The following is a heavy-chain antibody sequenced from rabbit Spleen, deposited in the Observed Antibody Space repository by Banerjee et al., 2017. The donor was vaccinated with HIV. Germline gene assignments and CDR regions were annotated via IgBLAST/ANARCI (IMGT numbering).Heavy chain of an antibody. Sequence: QLKESGGGLVQPGGSLKLSCKASGFDFSSYYMNWVRQAPGKGLEWIGYIDPVFGITYYANWVNGRFSISRDNAQNTVFLQMTSLTAADTATYFCARDGAGGSYFALRGQGTLVTVS. D-gene: IGHD8-1*01. CDR2: IDPVFGIT. V-gene: IGHV1S7*01. CDR1: GFDFSSYY. CDR3: ARDGAGGSYFAL. J-gene: IGHJ4*01.